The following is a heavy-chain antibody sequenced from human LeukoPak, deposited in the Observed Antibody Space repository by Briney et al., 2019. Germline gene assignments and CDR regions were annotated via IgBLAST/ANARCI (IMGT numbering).Heavy chain of an antibody. CDR1: GYTFTSYD. J-gene: IGHJ5*02. CDR3: ARESGDINWFDP. Sequence: ASVKVSCKASGYTFTSYDINWVRQATGLGLEWMGWMNPNSGNTGYAQKFQGRVTMTRNTSISTAYMELSSLRSEDTAVYYCARESGDINWFDPWGQGTLVTVSS. D-gene: IGHD4-17*01. CDR2: MNPNSGNT. V-gene: IGHV1-8*01.